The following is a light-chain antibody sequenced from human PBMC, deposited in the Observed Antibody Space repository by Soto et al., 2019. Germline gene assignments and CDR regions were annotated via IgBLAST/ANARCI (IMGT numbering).Light chain of an antibody. CDR2: GAS. J-gene: IGKJ2*01. V-gene: IGKV3-15*01. CDR1: QSVFTN. Sequence: IVMTQSPATLSVSPGERVTLSCRASQSVFTNLAWSQHKPGQAPRLLISGASTRATGIPARFSGSGSGTEFTLTISSLQSEDFAVYYCQQYNNWPYTFGQGTKVEIK. CDR3: QQYNNWPYT.